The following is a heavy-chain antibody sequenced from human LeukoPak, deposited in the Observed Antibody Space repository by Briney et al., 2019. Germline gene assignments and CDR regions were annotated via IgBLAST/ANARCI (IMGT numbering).Heavy chain of an antibody. V-gene: IGHV3-7*01. CDR2: IKQDGSEK. CDR3: ARVVYYGSGMDY. D-gene: IGHD3-10*01. Sequence: GGSLRLSCAASGFSFSSYWMSWVRQAPGKGLEWVANIKQDGSEKFYVDSVKDRFTISRDNAKNSLYLQLDSLRAEDTAVYSCARVVYYGSGMDYWGQGTLVTVSS. J-gene: IGHJ4*02. CDR1: GFSFSSYW.